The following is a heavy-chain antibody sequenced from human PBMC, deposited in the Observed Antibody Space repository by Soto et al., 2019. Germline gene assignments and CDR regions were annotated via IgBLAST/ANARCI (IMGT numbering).Heavy chain of an antibody. J-gene: IGHJ4*02. CDR3: ARAIAVGSTSLDY. D-gene: IGHD6-19*01. V-gene: IGHV3-64*04. CDR2: ISDTGGSK. Sequence: PGGSLRLSCSASGFTFNKYAMHWVRQAPGTGLEYVSSISDTGGSKSHADSVKGRFTISRDNSKNSLYLQMDSLGDEDTAVYFCARAIAVGSTSLDYWGLGTRVTVSS. CDR1: GFTFNKYA.